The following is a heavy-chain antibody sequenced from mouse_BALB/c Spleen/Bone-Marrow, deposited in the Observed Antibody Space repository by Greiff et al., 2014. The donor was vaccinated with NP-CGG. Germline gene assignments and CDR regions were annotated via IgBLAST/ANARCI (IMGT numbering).Heavy chain of an antibody. Sequence: VQLKESGPELVRPGASVKMSCKASGYTFTSYVMHWVKQKPGQGLEWIGYINPYNDGTKYNERFKGKATLTSDKSSSTAYMELSSLTSEDSAVYYCARGSSWAMDYWGQGTSVTVSS. J-gene: IGHJ4*01. D-gene: IGHD1-1*01. CDR1: GYTFTSYV. V-gene: IGHV1-14*01. CDR3: ARGSSWAMDY. CDR2: INPYNDGT.